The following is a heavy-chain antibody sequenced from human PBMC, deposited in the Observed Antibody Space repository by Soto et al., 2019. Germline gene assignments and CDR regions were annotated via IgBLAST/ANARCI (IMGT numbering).Heavy chain of an antibody. CDR1: GGSFKSGSYS. Sequence: LSLTCTVSGGSFKSGSYSWRWIRQPPGKGLEWIGYVYHTGRTSYNPSLKSRVSISMDTSKNQFSLNLDSVTAADTAVYFCARDFAYFDSWGQGTLVTVSS. CDR3: ARDFAYFDS. D-gene: IGHD3-3*01. J-gene: IGHJ4*02. V-gene: IGHV4-61*01. CDR2: VYHTGRT.